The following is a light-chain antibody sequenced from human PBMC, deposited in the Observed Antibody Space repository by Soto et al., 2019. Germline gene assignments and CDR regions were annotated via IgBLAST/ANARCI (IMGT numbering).Light chain of an antibody. CDR1: RNINNL. CDR2: KAS. V-gene: IGKV1-5*03. CDR3: QRYYTFPLT. Sequence: DIQMTQSPSTLSASVGDRVAITCRASRNINNLLAWYQQKPGKAPKLLIYKASSLESGVPSRFSGSGSGTEFTLTISSLQPDDFATYYCQRYYTFPLTFGGGTTVEIK. J-gene: IGKJ4*01.